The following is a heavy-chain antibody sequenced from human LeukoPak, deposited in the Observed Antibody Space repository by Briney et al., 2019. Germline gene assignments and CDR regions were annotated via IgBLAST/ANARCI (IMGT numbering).Heavy chain of an antibody. J-gene: IGHJ4*02. CDR2: IWYDGSNK. V-gene: IGHV3-30*02. Sequence: GGSLRLSCAASGFTFSSYGMHWVRQAPGKGLEWVAVIWYDGSNKYYADSVKGRFTISRDNSKNTLYLQMDSLRADDTAVYYCAKKTPGDFWSGPDYWGQGTLVTVSS. CDR1: GFTFSSYG. CDR3: AKKTPGDFWSGPDY. D-gene: IGHD3-3*01.